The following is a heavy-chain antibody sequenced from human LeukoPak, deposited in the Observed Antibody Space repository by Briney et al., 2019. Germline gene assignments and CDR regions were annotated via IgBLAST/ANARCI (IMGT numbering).Heavy chain of an antibody. V-gene: IGHV3-30*04. CDR2: ISYDGNDK. CDR1: GFTFSSYA. Sequence: PGGSLRLSCAASGFTFSSYAIDWVRPAPGKGLEWVAVISYDGNDKYYAESVRGRFTTSRDNSDNTLYLQMHSLRPEDTAVYSCAKDAVNCSGTSCSYGMDVWGQGTTVTVSS. D-gene: IGHD2-2*01. J-gene: IGHJ6*02. CDR3: AKDAVNCSGTSCSYGMDV.